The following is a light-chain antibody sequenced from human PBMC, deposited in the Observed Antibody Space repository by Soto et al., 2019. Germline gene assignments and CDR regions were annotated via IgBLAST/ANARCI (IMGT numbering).Light chain of an antibody. CDR2: GAS. V-gene: IGKV3-11*01. CDR3: QQHSHWPPWT. CDR1: QNVRTF. J-gene: IGKJ1*01. Sequence: EVVLTQSPATLSLSPGERATLSCRASQNVRTFLDWYQQKPGQAPRLLIYGASNSATGIPARFSGSGSGTDFTLTISSLEPEDFAVYYCQQHSHWPPWTFGQGTKVDI.